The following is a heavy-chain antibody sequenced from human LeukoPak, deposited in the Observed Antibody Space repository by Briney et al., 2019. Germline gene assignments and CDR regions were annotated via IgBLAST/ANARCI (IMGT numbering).Heavy chain of an antibody. CDR2: INPSGGST. Sequence: ASVKVSCKASGYTFTSYYMHWVRQAPGQGLEWMGIINPSGGSTSYAQKFQGRVTMTRDTSTSTVYMELSSLRSEDTAVYYCAGGTGYDILTGYADPRQRYNWFDPWGQGTLVTVSS. CDR1: GYTFTSYY. V-gene: IGHV1-46*01. J-gene: IGHJ5*02. D-gene: IGHD3-9*01. CDR3: AGGTGYDILTGYADPRQRYNWFDP.